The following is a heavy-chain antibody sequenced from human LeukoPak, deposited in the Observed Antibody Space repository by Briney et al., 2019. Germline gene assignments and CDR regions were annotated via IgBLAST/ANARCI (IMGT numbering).Heavy chain of an antibody. CDR3: ARGGYYDSSGYLPY. Sequence: PGGSLRLSCAASGFMFSSNWMSWVRLAPGKGLEWVANIKEDGTETYYVDSVKGRFTISRDNAKNSLYLQMNSLRAEDTAVYYCARGGYYDSSGYLPYWGQGTLVTVSS. CDR2: IKEDGTET. D-gene: IGHD3-22*01. J-gene: IGHJ4*02. CDR1: GFMFSSNW. V-gene: IGHV3-7*01.